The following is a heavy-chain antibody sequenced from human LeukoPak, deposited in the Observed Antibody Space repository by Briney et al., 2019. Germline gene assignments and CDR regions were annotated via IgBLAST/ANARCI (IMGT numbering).Heavy chain of an antibody. D-gene: IGHD4-17*01. CDR2: ISSTGGPI. J-gene: IGHJ4*02. V-gene: IGHV3-48*03. CDR1: EFTFSGYA. Sequence: GGSLRLSCAAAEFTFSGYAMKWGRQAPGKGLEWLSHISSTGGPISYADSVKGRLTVSRDNAKNSLYLQMNSLRAEDTAVYYCAKSDPYGDSLIEIWGQGALVTVSS. CDR3: AKSDPYGDSLIEI.